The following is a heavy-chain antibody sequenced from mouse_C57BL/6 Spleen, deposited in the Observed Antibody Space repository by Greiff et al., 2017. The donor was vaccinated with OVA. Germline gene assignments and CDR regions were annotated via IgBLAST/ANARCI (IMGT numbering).Heavy chain of an antibody. D-gene: IGHD2-4*01. CDR3: AREGDYDEGLYYFDY. CDR2: INPGSGGT. J-gene: IGHJ2*01. CDR1: GYAFTNYL. V-gene: IGHV1-54*01. Sequence: QVQLQQSGAELVRPGTSVKVSCKASGYAFTNYLIEWVKQRPGQGLEWIGVINPGSGGTNYNEKFKGKATLTADKSSSTAYMQLSSLTSEDSAVYFCAREGDYDEGLYYFDYWGQGTTLTVSS.